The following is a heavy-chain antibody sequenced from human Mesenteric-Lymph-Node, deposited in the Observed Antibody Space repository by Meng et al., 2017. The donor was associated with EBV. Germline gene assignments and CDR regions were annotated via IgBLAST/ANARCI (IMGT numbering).Heavy chain of an antibody. CDR1: GCAINSCG. J-gene: IGHJ4*02. D-gene: IGHD1-26*01. Sequence: VQVLESAPEVQKPAPTLNVSCRSSGCAINSCGRIWKRQGQGQGLGWKGCYSSYNDNKTYAQRFLSSVINTSKKSSSTALMEVRSLGTADYPGYYCARDEGGGRGLDYWGQGTLVTVSS. V-gene: IGHV1-18*01. CDR2: YSSYNDNK. CDR3: ARDEGGGRGLDY.